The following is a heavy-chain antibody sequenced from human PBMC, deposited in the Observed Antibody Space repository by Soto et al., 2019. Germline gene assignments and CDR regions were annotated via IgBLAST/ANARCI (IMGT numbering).Heavy chain of an antibody. CDR3: ARDRLMATAGTARHYFGLDL. D-gene: IGHD5-18*01. V-gene: IGHV4-31*03. CDR2: IYYSGNT. J-gene: IGHJ6*02. CDR1: GGSIRSGGYY. Sequence: PSETLSLTCTVSGGSIRSGGYYWSWVRQNPRRGLEWIGNIYYSGNTYYNPSLKSRLTISVDTSKNQFSLNLSSVTAADMAVYYCARDRLMATAGTARHYFGLDLWGQGTTVTVPS.